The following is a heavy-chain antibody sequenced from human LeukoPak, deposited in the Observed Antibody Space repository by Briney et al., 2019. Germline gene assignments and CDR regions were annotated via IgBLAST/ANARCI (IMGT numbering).Heavy chain of an antibody. V-gene: IGHV4-34*01. CDR1: GGSFSGYY. CDR3: ARGLRKLLLSH. CDR2: INHSGCT. Sequence: PSETLSLTCAVYGGSFSGYYWSWIRQPPGKGLEWIGEINHSGCTNYNPSLKSRVTISVDTSKNQFSLKLSSVTAADTAVYYCARGLRKLLLSHWGQGTLVTVSS. D-gene: IGHD2-2*01. J-gene: IGHJ4*02.